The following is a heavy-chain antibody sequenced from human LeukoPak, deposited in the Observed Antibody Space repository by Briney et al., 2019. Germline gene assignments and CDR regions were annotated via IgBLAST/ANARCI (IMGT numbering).Heavy chain of an antibody. Sequence: GGSLRLSCEVSGFTFSSHWMSWVRQAPGKGLEWVANINEDVSRQQHADSVRGRLTISRENAKNSLYPQMNGLRAGDTGVYYCARDETIGSFAHWGQETLVTVS. V-gene: IGHV3-7*01. CDR1: GFTFSSHW. J-gene: IGHJ5*02. CDR2: INEDVSRQ. CDR3: ARDETIGSFAH. D-gene: IGHD1-26*01.